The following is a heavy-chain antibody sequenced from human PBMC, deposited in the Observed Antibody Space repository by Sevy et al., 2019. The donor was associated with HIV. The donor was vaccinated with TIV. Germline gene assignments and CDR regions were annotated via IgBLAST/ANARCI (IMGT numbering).Heavy chain of an antibody. D-gene: IGHD3-10*01. J-gene: IGHJ3*02. V-gene: IGHV3-15*01. CDR3: TTDRYDVGSGSAPSATDI. Sequence: GGSLRLSCAASGFTFSDAWMSWVRQAPGKGLEWVGRIKSKADGGTTDYAAPVNGRYTISRDDSKNTLYLQINSLKTEDTDVYYCTTDRYDVGSGSAPSATDIWGQGTMVTVSS. CDR1: GFTFSDAW. CDR2: IKSKADGGTT.